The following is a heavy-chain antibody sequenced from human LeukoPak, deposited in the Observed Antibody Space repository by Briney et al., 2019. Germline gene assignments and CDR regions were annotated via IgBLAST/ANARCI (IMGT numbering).Heavy chain of an antibody. CDR2: ISGSGGST. Sequence: GGSLRLSCAASGFTFSSYAMSWVRQAPGKGLEWVSAISGSGGSTYYADSVKGRFTISRDHSKNTLFLQMNSLRAEDTALYYCAKGSSGYFVDLWGQGTLVTVSS. J-gene: IGHJ5*02. CDR3: AKGSSGYFVDL. CDR1: GFTFSSYA. D-gene: IGHD3-22*01. V-gene: IGHV3-23*01.